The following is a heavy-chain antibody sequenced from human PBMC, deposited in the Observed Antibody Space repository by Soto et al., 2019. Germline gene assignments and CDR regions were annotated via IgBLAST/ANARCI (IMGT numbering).Heavy chain of an antibody. V-gene: IGHV4-59*12. J-gene: IGHJ4*02. Sequence: SETLSLTCTVAGGYFINYDGNWIRQPPGKGLEWIGEIFYGGSTSYHPSLKSRVTILLDKPNNQISLTLSSVTAADTAIYFCVSSYETDDYYYDFWGQGTLVTVSS. D-gene: IGHD3-9*01. CDR2: IFYGGST. CDR3: VSSYETDDYYYDF. CDR1: GGYFINYD.